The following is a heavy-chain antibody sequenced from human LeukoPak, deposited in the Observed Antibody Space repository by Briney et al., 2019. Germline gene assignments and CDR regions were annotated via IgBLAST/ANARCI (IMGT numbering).Heavy chain of an antibody. CDR2: IFHTGIT. Sequence: PSETLSLTCSVSGLSIGSDFYWGWIRQPPGKGLEWIGYIFHTGITYYNPSLKSRVAIAVDTSKNQFSLNLSSVTAADTAVYFCARDPNWNFDSWGQGTLVTVSS. CDR3: ARDPNWNFDS. CDR1: GLSIGSDFY. D-gene: IGHD1-20*01. V-gene: IGHV4-38-2*02. J-gene: IGHJ4*02.